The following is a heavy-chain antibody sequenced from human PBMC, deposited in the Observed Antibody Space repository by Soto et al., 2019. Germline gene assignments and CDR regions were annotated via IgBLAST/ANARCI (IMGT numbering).Heavy chain of an antibody. CDR3: ARRAGYDPFDY. D-gene: IGHD5-12*01. Sequence: SETLSLTCTVSGGSMSYGGFSWSWIQQSPGKGLEWIGYISRLDNPYFHPSFKSRVTMSIDRSRNQFYLNLGFMTAADRAVYYFARRAGYDPFDYWGQGVLVTVSS. CDR2: ISRLDNP. J-gene: IGHJ4*02. V-gene: IGHV4-30-2*06. CDR1: GGSMSYGGFS.